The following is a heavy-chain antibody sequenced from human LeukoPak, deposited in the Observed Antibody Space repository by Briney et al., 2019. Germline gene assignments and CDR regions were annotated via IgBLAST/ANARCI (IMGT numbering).Heavy chain of an antibody. Sequence: ASVKVSCKASGYTFTGYYMHWVRQAPGQGLEWMGWINPNSGGTNYAQKFQGRVTMTRDTSISTAYMELSRLRSDDTAVYYCARDRSSGYYYDAFDIWGQGTLVTVSS. CDR3: ARDRSSGYYYDAFDI. CDR1: GYTFTGYY. J-gene: IGHJ3*02. D-gene: IGHD3-22*01. CDR2: INPNSGGT. V-gene: IGHV1-2*02.